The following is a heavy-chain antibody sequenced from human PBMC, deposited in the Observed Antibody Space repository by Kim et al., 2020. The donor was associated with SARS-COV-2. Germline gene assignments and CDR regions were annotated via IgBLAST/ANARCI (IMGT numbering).Heavy chain of an antibody. Sequence: SETLSLTCTVSGGSISSYYWDWIRQPAGKGLEWIGRMYTSETTNYNPSLKGRVTMSIDTSKNQLSLKVSSVTAADTAIYYCARGDRDTGFDYWGQGTLVTVSS. CDR3: ARGDRDTGFDY. CDR2: MYTSETT. D-gene: IGHD3-22*01. V-gene: IGHV4-4*07. J-gene: IGHJ4*02. CDR1: GGSISSYY.